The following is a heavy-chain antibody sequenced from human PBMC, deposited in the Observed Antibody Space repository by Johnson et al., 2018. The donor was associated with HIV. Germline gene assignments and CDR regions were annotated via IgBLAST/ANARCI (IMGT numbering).Heavy chain of an antibody. J-gene: IGHJ3*02. CDR2: IYTGGST. CDR3: ARDYSKGDAFDI. CDR1: GFTFSSNY. D-gene: IGHD1-26*01. V-gene: IGHV3-66*01. Sequence: VQLVESGGGLVQPGGSLRLSCAASGFTFSSNYMSWVRQAPGRGLEWVSIIYTGGSTYYADSVKGRFTISRDNAKNSLYLQMNSLRAEDTAVYYCARDYSKGDAFDIWGQGTMVTVSS.